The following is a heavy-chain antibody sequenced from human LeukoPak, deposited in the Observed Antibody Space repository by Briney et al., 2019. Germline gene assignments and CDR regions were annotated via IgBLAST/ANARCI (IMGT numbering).Heavy chain of an antibody. Sequence: SVKVSWKASGGTFSSYAISWVRQAPGQGLEWMGGIIPIFGTANYAQKFQGRVTITADESTSTAYMELSSLRSEDTAVYYCARGPRPLHYYDSSGYYQGLDYWGQGTLVTVSS. D-gene: IGHD3-22*01. CDR1: GGTFSSYA. V-gene: IGHV1-69*13. J-gene: IGHJ4*02. CDR3: ARGPRPLHYYDSSGYYQGLDY. CDR2: IIPIFGTA.